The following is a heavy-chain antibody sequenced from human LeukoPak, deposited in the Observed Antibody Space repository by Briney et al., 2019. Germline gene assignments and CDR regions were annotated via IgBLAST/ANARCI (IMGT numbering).Heavy chain of an antibody. J-gene: IGHJ4*02. Sequence: ASVKVSCKVSGYTLTELSMHWVRQAPGKGLEWMGGFDPEDGETIYAQKFQGRVTMTEDTSTDTAYMELSSLRSEDTAVYYCAALVGATTGTDYWGQGTLVTVSS. CDR3: AALVGATTGTDY. D-gene: IGHD1-26*01. V-gene: IGHV1-24*01. CDR1: GYTLTELS. CDR2: FDPEDGET.